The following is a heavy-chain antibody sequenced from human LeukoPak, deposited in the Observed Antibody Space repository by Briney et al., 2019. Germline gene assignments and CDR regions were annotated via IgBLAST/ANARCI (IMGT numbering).Heavy chain of an antibody. J-gene: IGHJ6*02. Sequence: GGSLRLSCAASGFTFTNYGMTWVRQAPGKGLEWVSAISGSGGSTYYADSVKGRFTISRDNSKNTLYLQMTSLRAEDSAVYYCARYCTSTSCADSSYYGMDVWGQGTTVTVSS. CDR3: ARYCTSTSCADSSYYGMDV. D-gene: IGHD2-2*01. V-gene: IGHV3-23*01. CDR2: ISGSGGST. CDR1: GFTFTNYG.